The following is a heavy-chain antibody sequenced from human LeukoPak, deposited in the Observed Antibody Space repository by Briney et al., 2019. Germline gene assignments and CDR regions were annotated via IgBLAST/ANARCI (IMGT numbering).Heavy chain of an antibody. CDR3: AKGEVADIVVVPAATGVFDY. D-gene: IGHD2-2*01. CDR2: IRFDGTDA. J-gene: IGHJ4*02. CDR1: GFTFSDYG. Sequence: GGSLRLSCAASGFTFSDYGMHWVRRAPGKGLDWVAFIRFDGTDAYYADSVKGRFTISRDNSKSTLYLQMNSLRAEDTAVYYCAKGEVADIVVVPAATGVFDYWGQGTLVTVSS. V-gene: IGHV3-30*02.